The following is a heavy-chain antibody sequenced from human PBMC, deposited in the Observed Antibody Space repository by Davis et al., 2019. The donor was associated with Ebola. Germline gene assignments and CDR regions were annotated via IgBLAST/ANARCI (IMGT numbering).Heavy chain of an antibody. J-gene: IGHJ4*02. V-gene: IGHV1-18*01. CDR2: INIYNGLT. CDR3: ARQVIVIPAGGYYFDY. D-gene: IGHD3-16*02. Sequence: ASVKVSCKASGYTFSSYGLSWVRQAPGQGPEWMGWINIYNGLTNYAQKVQGRVTMSRDTSTRTAYMELRSLRSDDTAVYYCARQVIVIPAGGYYFDYWGQGTLVTVSS. CDR1: GYTFSSYG.